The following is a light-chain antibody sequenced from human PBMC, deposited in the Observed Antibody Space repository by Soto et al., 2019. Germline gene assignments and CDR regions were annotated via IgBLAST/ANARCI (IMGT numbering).Light chain of an antibody. Sequence: EIVLTQSPGTLSLSPGERATLSCRASQSVSSSYLAWYQQKPGQAPRLLIYGASSRATGIPDRFSGSGSGTDFTLTISRLEPEDFAVYYCQQYGSSLFXGGTKVDIK. V-gene: IGKV3-20*01. CDR2: GAS. CDR3: QQYGSSL. J-gene: IGKJ4*01. CDR1: QSVSSSY.